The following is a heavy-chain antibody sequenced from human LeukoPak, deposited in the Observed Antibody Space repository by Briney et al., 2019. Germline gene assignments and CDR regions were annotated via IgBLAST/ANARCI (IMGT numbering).Heavy chain of an antibody. J-gene: IGHJ3*01. CDR3: ATLRGDYYDSRAYDL. CDR1: GGSISSYY. CDR2: IYYSGST. Sequence: PSETLSLTCTVSGGSISSYYWSWIRQPPGKGLEWIGYIYYSGSTNYNPSLKSRVFISIETSKNRFSLTLNSVTAADTAVYYCATLRGDYYDSRAYDLWGQGTMVTVSS. D-gene: IGHD3-22*01. V-gene: IGHV4-59*08.